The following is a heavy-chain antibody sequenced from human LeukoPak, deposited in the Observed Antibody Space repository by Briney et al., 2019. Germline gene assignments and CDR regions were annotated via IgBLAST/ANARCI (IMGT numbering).Heavy chain of an antibody. V-gene: IGHV1-2*02. CDR2: INPNSGGT. J-gene: IGHJ4*02. CDR3: ARSTTITAHFDY. CDR1: GYTFTRYY. Sequence: ASVKVSCKASGYTFTRYYMLWVRQAPGLGLEWMGWINPNSGGTNYAQKFQGRVTMTRDTSISTAYMELSRLRSVDTAVYYCARSTTITAHFDYWGQGALVTVSS. D-gene: IGHD1-1*01.